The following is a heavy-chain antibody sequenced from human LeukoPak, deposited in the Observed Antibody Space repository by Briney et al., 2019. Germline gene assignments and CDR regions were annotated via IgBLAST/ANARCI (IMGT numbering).Heavy chain of an antibody. J-gene: IGHJ4*02. D-gene: IGHD6-13*01. CDR1: GGSISSYY. V-gene: IGHV4-4*07. CDR2: IYTSGST. CDR3: ATGTSYSSSWYRFDY. Sequence: PSETLSLTCTVSGGSISSYYWSWIRQPAGKGLEWIGRIYTSGSTNYNPSLKSRVTMSVDTSKNQFSLKLSSVTAADTAVYYCATGTSYSSSWYRFDYWGQGTLVTVSS.